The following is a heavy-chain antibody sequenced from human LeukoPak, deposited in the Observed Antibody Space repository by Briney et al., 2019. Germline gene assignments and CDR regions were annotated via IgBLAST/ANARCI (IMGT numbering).Heavy chain of an antibody. CDR2: ISGSGDKS. J-gene: IGHJ5*02. CDR1: GFTFGSYG. V-gene: IGHV3-23*01. Sequence: GGSLRLSCAASGFTFGSYGMNWVRQAPGKGLEWVSVISGSGDKSYYTDSVKGRFTVSRDNSKNTVYLQMNSLRAEDTAVYYCARSPPMVRGVIIVWFDPWGQGTLVTVSS. CDR3: ARSPPMVRGVIIVWFDP. D-gene: IGHD3-10*01.